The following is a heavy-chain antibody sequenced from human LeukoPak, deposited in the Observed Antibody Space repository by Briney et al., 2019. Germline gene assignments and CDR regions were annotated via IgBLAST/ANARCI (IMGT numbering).Heavy chain of an antibody. Sequence: GASVKVSCKASGYTFTSYGISWVRQAPGQGLEWMGWISAYNGNTNYAQKLQGRVTMTRNTSISTAYMELSSLRSEDTAVYYCARLTTYYDFWSGYYFNAAQTHFDYWGQGTLVTVSS. CDR3: ARLTTYYDFWSGYYFNAAQTHFDY. CDR2: ISAYNGNT. V-gene: IGHV1-18*01. CDR1: GYTFTSYG. J-gene: IGHJ4*02. D-gene: IGHD3-3*01.